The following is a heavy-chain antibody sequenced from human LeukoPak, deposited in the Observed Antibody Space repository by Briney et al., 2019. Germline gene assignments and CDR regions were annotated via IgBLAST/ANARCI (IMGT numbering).Heavy chain of an antibody. Sequence: ASVKVSCKASGYTFTGYYMHWVRQAPGQGLEWMGRINPNSGGTKYAQKFQGRVTMTRHTSISTAYMELSRLRSDDTAVYYCARVRVATIFTSMAYFDYWGQGTLVTVSS. J-gene: IGHJ4*02. CDR3: ARVRVATIFTSMAYFDY. V-gene: IGHV1-2*06. CDR2: INPNSGGT. D-gene: IGHD5-12*01. CDR1: GYTFTGYY.